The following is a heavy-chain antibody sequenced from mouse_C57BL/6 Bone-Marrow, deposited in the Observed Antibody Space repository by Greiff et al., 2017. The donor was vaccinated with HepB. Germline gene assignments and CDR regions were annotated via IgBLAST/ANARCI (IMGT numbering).Heavy chain of an antibody. CDR2: IDPEDGET. CDR3: ARLWPFY. CDR1: GFNIKDYY. J-gene: IGHJ2*01. V-gene: IGHV14-2*01. Sequence: EVQLQQSGAELVKPGASVKLSCTASGFNIKDYYMHWVKQRTEQGLEWIGRIDPEDGETKYAPKFPGKATITADTASNTAYLQLSSLTSEDTAVYYCARLWPFYWGQGTTLTVSS. D-gene: IGHD1-1*02.